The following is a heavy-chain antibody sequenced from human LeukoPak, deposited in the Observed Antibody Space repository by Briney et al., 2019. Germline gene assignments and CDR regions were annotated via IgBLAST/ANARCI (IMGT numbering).Heavy chain of an antibody. CDR2: IWYDGSKQ. Sequence: GGSLRLSCAASGFTFSSFGMHWVRQAPGKGLEWVTVIWYDGSKQYCADSVKGRFTISRDNSKNTVSLQMNSLKAEDTAVYYCARVKGQSLDYCGQGTLVTVSS. V-gene: IGHV3-33*01. J-gene: IGHJ4*02. CDR1: GFTFSSFG. CDR3: ARVKGQSLDY.